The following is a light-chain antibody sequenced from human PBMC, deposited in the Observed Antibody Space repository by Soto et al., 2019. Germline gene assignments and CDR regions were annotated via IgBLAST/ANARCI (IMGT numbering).Light chain of an antibody. Sequence: EIVLTQSPATLSLSPWERATLSCRASQSVSSYLAWYQQKPGQAPRLLIYGASSRATGIPDRFSGSGSETDFTLTISRLEPEDFAVYYCQQYEKSPITFGQGTRLEIK. V-gene: IGKV3-20*01. CDR2: GAS. CDR1: QSVSSY. CDR3: QQYEKSPIT. J-gene: IGKJ5*01.